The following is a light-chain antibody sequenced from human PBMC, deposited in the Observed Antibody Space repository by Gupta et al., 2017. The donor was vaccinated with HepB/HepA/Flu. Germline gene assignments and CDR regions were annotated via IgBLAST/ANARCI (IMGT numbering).Light chain of an antibody. CDR1: QDISNY. J-gene: IGKJ4*01. CDR3: QQYDNLLT. Sequence: DIQMTQSPSSLSASVGDRVTITCQASQDISNYLNWYQQKPGKARKLLIYDASNLETGVPSRFSGSGSGTDFTVTISSLQPEDIATYYCQQYDNLLTFGGGTKVEIK. V-gene: IGKV1-33*01. CDR2: DAS.